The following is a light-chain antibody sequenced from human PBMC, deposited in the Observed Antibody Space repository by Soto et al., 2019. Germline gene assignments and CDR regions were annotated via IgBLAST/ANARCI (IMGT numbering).Light chain of an antibody. J-gene: IGKJ5*01. V-gene: IGKV3-15*01. CDR3: QQYSNWPLNT. Sequence: EIVMTQSPATLSVSPGERATLSCRASQSVRGNLSWYQQKPGQSHRLLIYGASSRDTCIPVRFSGSGSGTEFTLTISSLQSEDFAVYYCQQYSNWPLNTFGQGTRLEIK. CDR1: QSVRGN. CDR2: GAS.